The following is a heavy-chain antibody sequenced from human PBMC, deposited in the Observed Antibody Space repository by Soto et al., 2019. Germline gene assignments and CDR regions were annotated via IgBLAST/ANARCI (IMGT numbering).Heavy chain of an antibody. CDR1: GFTFSSYA. D-gene: IGHD3-22*01. V-gene: IGHV3-30-3*01. Sequence: QVQLVESGGGVVQPGRSLRLSCAASGFTFSSYAMHWVRQAPGKGLEWVAVISYDGSNKYYADSVKGRFTISRDNSKNTLYLQINSLRAEDTAVYYCARDEYYYDSSGDYWGQGTLVTVSS. CDR3: ARDEYYYDSSGDY. J-gene: IGHJ4*02. CDR2: ISYDGSNK.